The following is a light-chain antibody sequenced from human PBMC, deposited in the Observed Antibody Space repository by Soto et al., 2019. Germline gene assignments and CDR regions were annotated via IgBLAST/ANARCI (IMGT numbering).Light chain of an antibody. V-gene: IGKV1-5*03. J-gene: IGKJ2*01. CDR2: KAS. CDR3: QQYKSYSYT. CDR1: QSIDSW. Sequence: DFQMTQSPSTLSASVGDRVTITCRASQSIDSWLAWYQQKPGKAPKLLIYKASNLKSGVPSRFSGSGSGTEFTLTISSLQPDDFASYYCQQYKSYSYTFGQGIKLEIK.